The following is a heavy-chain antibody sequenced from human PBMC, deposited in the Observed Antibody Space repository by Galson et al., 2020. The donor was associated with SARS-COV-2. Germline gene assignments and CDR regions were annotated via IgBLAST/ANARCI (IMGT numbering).Heavy chain of an antibody. Sequence: GGSLRLSCAASGFTFSSYAMHWVRQAPGKGLEWVAVISYDGSNKYYADSVKGRFTISRDNSKNTLYLQMNSLRAEDTAVYYCAGEGIVVAHDAFYIWGQGTMVTVSS. J-gene: IGHJ3*02. CDR1: GFTFSSYA. V-gene: IGHV3-30*01. CDR2: ISYDGSNK. CDR3: AGEGIVVAHDAFYI. D-gene: IGHD3-22*01.